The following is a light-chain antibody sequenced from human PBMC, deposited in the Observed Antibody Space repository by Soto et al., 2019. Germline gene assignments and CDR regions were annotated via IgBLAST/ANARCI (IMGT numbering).Light chain of an antibody. CDR2: EVR. Sequence: QSALTQPASVSGSPGQSITISCAGTMRDVGAYNLVSWYQQHPGRAPQLIIYEVRNRPSGISFRFSGTKSGNTASLTISGLQAEDEADYYCSSYTSKSSLIFGGGTQLTVL. V-gene: IGLV2-14*01. J-gene: IGLJ2*01. CDR1: MRDVGAYNL. CDR3: SSYTSKSSLI.